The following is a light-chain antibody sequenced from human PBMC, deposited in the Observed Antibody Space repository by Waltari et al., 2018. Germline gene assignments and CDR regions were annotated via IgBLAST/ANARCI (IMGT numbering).Light chain of an antibody. Sequence: QSVLTQPPSVSGAPGQTIPISCTGGSSNLGSGYDVHWYQQLPGTAPKLLLYENTNRPSGVPDLFSGSKSDTSASLAISGLQAEDEADYYCQSYDNSLGEAVFGGGTKLTVL. CDR2: ENT. V-gene: IGLV1-40*01. CDR3: QSYDNSLGEAV. J-gene: IGLJ3*02. CDR1: SSNLGSGYD.